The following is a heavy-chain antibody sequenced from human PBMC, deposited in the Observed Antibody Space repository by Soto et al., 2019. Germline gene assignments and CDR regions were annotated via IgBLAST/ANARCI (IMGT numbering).Heavy chain of an antibody. CDR1: Y. J-gene: IGHJ4*02. CDR3: ARDGEYSSGWFIFDH. V-gene: IGHV4-4*07. D-gene: IGHD6-19*01. Sequence: YWSWIRQPVGKGLEWIGRMYVTGTTSYNPSLKSRVTMSVDTSKNRFSLRLSSVTAADTAVYYCARDGEYSSGWFIFDHWGQGALVTVSS. CDR2: MYVTGTT.